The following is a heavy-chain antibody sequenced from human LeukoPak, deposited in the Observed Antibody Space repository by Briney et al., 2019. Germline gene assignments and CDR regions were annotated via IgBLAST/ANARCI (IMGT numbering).Heavy chain of an antibody. CDR3: ARRGDYGDY. V-gene: IGHV5-10-1*01. J-gene: IGHJ4*02. CDR2: IDPSDSYX. CDR1: GYSFTSYW. Sequence: GESLQISCKGSGYSFTSYWITXVRQMPGKGLEWMGRIDPSDSYXXYSPSFQGHVTIXADKSISTAYLQWSSLKASDTAMYYCARRGDYGDYWGQGTLVTVSS.